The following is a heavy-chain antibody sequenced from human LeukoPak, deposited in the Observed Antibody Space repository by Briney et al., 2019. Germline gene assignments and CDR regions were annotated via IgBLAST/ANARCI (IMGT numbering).Heavy chain of an antibody. D-gene: IGHD3-10*01. Sequence: EASVKVSCKASGYTFTSYAMHWVRQAPGQRLEWMGWINAGNGNTKYSQKFQGRVTITRDTSASTAYMELSSLRSEDTAVYYCARDPNILLWFGEYEGYFDYWGQGTLVTVSS. CDR3: ARDPNILLWFGEYEGYFDY. CDR2: INAGNGNT. J-gene: IGHJ4*02. CDR1: GYTFTSYA. V-gene: IGHV1-3*01.